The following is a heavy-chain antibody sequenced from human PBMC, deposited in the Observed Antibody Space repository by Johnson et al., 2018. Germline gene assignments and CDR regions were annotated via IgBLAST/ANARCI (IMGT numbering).Heavy chain of an antibody. D-gene: IGHD1-26*01. Sequence: QVQLVQSGAEVKKPGASVKVSCKASGYTFNTYDINWVRQASGQGLEWMGWMNPQSGNTGYGQTVQGRVTITRDTCPSTASMEMTGLKFEDTAVYYGAEESGAIAALHIWGRGTMVTVSS. V-gene: IGHV1-8*01. CDR2: MNPQSGNT. CDR3: AEESGAIAALHI. J-gene: IGHJ3*02. CDR1: GYTFNTYD.